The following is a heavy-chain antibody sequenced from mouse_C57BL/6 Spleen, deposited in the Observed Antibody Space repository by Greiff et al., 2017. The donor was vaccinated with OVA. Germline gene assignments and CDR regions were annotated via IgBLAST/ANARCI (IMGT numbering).Heavy chain of an antibody. CDR1: GFNINDYY. V-gene: IGHV14-2*01. CDR3: ARGGYFRAMYD. Sequence: EVQLQQSGAELVKPGASVKLSCTASGFNINDYYMHWVKQRTEQGLEWIGRIDPEDGETKYAPTCQGKATITADTSSNTAYLQLSSLTSEDTAVYYCARGGYFRAMYDWGQGTSVTVST. D-gene: IGHD2-3*01. CDR2: IDPEDGET. J-gene: IGHJ4*01.